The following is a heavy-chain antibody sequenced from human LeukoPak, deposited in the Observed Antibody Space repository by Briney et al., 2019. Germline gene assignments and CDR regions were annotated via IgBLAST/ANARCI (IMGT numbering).Heavy chain of an antibody. CDR3: ARAYSGSYLGDAFDI. D-gene: IGHD1-26*01. Sequence: PSETLSLTCTVSGGSISSYYWSWLRQPPGKGLEWVGYIYYSGSTNYNPSLKSRVTISVDTSKNQFSLKLSSVTAADTAVYYCARAYSGSYLGDAFDIWGQGTMVTVSS. J-gene: IGHJ3*02. CDR2: IYYSGST. V-gene: IGHV4-59*01. CDR1: GGSISSYY.